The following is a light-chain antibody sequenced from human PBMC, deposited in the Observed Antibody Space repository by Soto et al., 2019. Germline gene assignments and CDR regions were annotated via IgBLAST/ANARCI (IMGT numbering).Light chain of an antibody. CDR1: QGISRY. J-gene: IGKJ1*01. Sequence: DIQLTQSPSFLSASVGDRVTITCRASQGISRYLAWYQQKPGKAPKLLMYAASNLQSGVPSRFSGSGSGTEFTLTISSLQPEDFATYYCQQLKSYPQTFGQGTKVEIQ. V-gene: IGKV1-9*01. CDR2: AAS. CDR3: QQLKSYPQT.